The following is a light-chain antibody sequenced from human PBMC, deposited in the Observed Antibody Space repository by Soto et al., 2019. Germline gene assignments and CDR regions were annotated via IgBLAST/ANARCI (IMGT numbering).Light chain of an antibody. CDR3: QQYNSYSPWT. J-gene: IGKJ1*01. CDR2: DAS. Sequence: DIQLTQSPFFLSASVGDRVTISCRAGQAIYSYLACYQQKPGKVPKLLIFDASTLQTGVPSRFGGGGSGTEFTLTISGLQPDDFATYYCQQYNSYSPWTFGPGTKVDI. V-gene: IGKV1-9*01. CDR1: QAIYSY.